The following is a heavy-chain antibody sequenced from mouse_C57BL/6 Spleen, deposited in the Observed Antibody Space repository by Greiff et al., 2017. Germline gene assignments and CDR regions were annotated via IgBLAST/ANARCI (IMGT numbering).Heavy chain of an antibody. CDR1: GFTFSDYG. V-gene: IGHV5-17*01. J-gene: IGHJ4*01. D-gene: IGHD1-1*01. CDR2: ISSGSSTI. Sequence: EVKLMESGGGLVKPGGSLKLSCAASGFTFSDYGMHWVRQAPEKGLEWVAYISSGSSTIYYADTVKGRFTISRDNAKNTLLLQMTSLRSVDTAMYYCARGSYYGSSYYAMDYWGQGTSVTVSS. CDR3: ARGSYYGSSYYAMDY.